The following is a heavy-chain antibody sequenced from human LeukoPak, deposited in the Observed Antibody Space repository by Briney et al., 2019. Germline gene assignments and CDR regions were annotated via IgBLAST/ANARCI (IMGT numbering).Heavy chain of an antibody. Sequence: LRLSCAASGFTFSSYAMSWVRQAPGKGLEWIGYIYYSGSTYYNPSLKSRVTISVDTSKNQFSLKLSSVTAADTAVYYCARYYYDSSGYYYTDDWGQGTLVTVSS. CDR3: ARYYYDSSGYYYTDD. CDR1: GFTFSSYA. D-gene: IGHD3-22*01. V-gene: IGHV4-31*02. CDR2: IYYSGST. J-gene: IGHJ4*02.